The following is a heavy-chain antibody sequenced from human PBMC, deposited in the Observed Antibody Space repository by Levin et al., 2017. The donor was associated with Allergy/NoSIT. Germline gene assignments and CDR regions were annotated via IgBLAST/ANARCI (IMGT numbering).Heavy chain of an antibody. V-gene: IGHV3-9*01. CDR2: IGWNSYII. CDR1: GFTFDDCA. D-gene: IGHD6-6*01. J-gene: IGHJ3*02. Sequence: GGSLRLSCAASGFTFDDCAMHWVRQAPGKGLEWVSSIGWNSYIIDYADSVKGRFTVSRDNAKKSLDLQMNNLTTDDTAMYYCAKGGRGYSTSSAFLGDAFDIWGLGTMVTVSS. CDR3: AKGGRGYSTSSAFLGDAFDI.